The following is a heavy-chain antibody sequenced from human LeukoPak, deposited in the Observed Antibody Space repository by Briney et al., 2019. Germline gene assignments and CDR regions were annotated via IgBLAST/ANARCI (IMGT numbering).Heavy chain of an antibody. CDR2: ISGSGGST. D-gene: IGHD5-12*01. CDR3: AKQPRYDVDAFDI. CDR1: GFTFDDYT. V-gene: IGHV3-23*01. J-gene: IGHJ3*02. Sequence: PGGSLRLSCAASGFTFDDYTMHWVRQAPGKGLEWVSTISGSGGSTYYADSVKGRFAISRDNSRDTLYLQMNSLRAEDTAVYHCAKQPRYDVDAFDIWGQGTMVTVCS.